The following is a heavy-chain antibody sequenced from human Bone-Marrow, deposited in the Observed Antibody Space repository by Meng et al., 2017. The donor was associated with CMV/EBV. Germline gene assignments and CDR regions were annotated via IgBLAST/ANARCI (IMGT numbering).Heavy chain of an antibody. V-gene: IGHV4-59*01. CDR1: GGSISSYY. CDR2: IYYSGST. CDR3: ASSPDDSSGYYPPNWFDP. J-gene: IGHJ5*02. D-gene: IGHD3-22*01. Sequence: SETLSLTCTVSGGSISSYYWSWIRQPPGKGLEWIGYIYYSGSTSYNPSLKSRVTISVDTSKNQFSLKLSSVTAADTAVYYCASSPDDSSGYYPPNWFDPWGQGTLVTVSS.